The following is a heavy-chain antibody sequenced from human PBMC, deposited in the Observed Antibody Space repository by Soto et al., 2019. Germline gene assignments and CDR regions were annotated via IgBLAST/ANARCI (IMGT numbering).Heavy chain of an antibody. CDR2: IRSKAYGGIP. V-gene: IGHV3-49*04. Sequence: RRSCKGSGYTFADDAVNWVRQAPGKGLEWVGFIRSKAYGGIPEYAASVKGRFTISRDDSESIAYLQLISLNAEDTAVFYCARSFLNGMDVWGQGTTVTVSS. CDR3: ARSFLNGMDV. J-gene: IGHJ6*02. CDR1: GYTFADDA.